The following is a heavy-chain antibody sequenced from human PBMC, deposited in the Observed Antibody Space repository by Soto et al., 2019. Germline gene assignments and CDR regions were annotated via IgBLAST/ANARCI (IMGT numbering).Heavy chain of an antibody. CDR1: GFIFSPYS. CDR2: ISGSGSPI. Sequence: EVQLVESGGGLIQPGGSLRLSCAASGFIFSPYSMTWVRQAPGKGLEWVAFISGSGSPIYYDESVQGRFTISRDNAKNSLFLQMNSLRDEDTGVYYCARVRGHSYGYADYWGQGTLVTVSS. CDR3: ARVRGHSYGYADY. V-gene: IGHV3-48*02. D-gene: IGHD5-18*01. J-gene: IGHJ4*02.